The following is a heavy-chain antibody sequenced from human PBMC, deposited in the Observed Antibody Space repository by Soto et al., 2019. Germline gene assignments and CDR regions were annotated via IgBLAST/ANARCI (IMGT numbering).Heavy chain of an antibody. J-gene: IGHJ4*02. Sequence: GESLKISCKGSGYSFAGYWITWVRQKPGKGLEWMGRIDPSDSQTYYSPSFRGHVTISVTKSITTVFLQWSSLRASDTAMYYCARQIYGSDTGPNFQYYFDSWGQGTPVTVSS. CDR3: ARQIYGSDTGPNFQYYFDS. CDR1: GYSFAGYW. D-gene: IGHD5-18*01. V-gene: IGHV5-10-1*01. CDR2: IDPSDSQT.